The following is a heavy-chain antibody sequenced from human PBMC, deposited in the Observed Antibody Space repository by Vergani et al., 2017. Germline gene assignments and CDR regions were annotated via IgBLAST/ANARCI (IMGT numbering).Heavy chain of an antibody. J-gene: IGHJ6*03. V-gene: IGHV3-11*01. Sequence: VQLVESGGGLVKPGGSLRLSCAASGFTFSSYAMSWIRQAPGKGLEWVSYISSSGSTIYYADSVKGRFTISRANAKNSLYLQMNSLRAEDTAVYYCARSAITIFGVVIIHYYYMDVWGKGTTVTVSS. CDR3: ARSAITIFGVVIIHYYYMDV. CDR2: ISSSGSTI. CDR1: GFTFSSYA. D-gene: IGHD3-3*01.